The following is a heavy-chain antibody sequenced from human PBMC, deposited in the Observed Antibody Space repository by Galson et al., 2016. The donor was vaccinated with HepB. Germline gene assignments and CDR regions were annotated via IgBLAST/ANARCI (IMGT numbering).Heavy chain of an antibody. CDR3: ARGPHYGGYNGLAV. D-gene: IGHD4-23*01. CDR1: GDSVNTKAYY. Sequence: LSLTCTVSGDSVNTKAYYWSWIRQHPGKGLEWIGYIFYSGSTSYNPSLKSRITITVDTSKNHFSLNVSSLTAADTAVYYCARGPHYGGYNGLAVWGQGTTVTVSS. V-gene: IGHV4-31*03. CDR2: IFYSGST. J-gene: IGHJ6*02.